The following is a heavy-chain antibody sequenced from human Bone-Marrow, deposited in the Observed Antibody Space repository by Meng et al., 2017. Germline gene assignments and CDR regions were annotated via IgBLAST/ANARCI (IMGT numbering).Heavy chain of an antibody. CDR1: GGSVGDYN. V-gene: IGHV4-34*01. D-gene: IGHD4-11*01. Sequence: QLRRWGGVLLKPSEPLSLTCVFPGGSVGDYNWSWIRQPPGKGLEWIGEINHSGSTNYNPSLESRATISVDTSQNNLSLKLSSVTAADSAVYYCARGPTTMAHDFDYWGQGTLVTVSS. CDR2: INHSGST. CDR3: ARGPTTMAHDFDY. J-gene: IGHJ4*02.